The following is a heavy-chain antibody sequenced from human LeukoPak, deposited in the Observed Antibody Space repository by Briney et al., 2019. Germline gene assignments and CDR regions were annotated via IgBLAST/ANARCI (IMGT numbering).Heavy chain of an antibody. CDR1: GYSFTTYW. CDR2: IYPGDSDT. CDR3: ARYRGNSYGYFDY. D-gene: IGHD5-18*01. J-gene: IGHJ4*02. V-gene: IGHV5-51*01. Sequence: GESLKISCKGSGYSFTTYWIGWVRQMPGKGLEWMGIIYPGDSDTRYSPSFQGQVTISADKSISTAYLQWSSLDASDTAIYYCARYRGNSYGYFDYWGQGTLVTDSP.